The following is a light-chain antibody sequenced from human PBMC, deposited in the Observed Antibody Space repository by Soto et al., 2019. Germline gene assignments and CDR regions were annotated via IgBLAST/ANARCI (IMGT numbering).Light chain of an antibody. J-gene: IGKJ4*01. Sequence: DIQMTQSPSSLSASVGDRVTITCRASQSINSYLSWYQQKLGKAPKLLIYAASSLQSGVPSRFSGSGSGTDFTLSISSLQPEDFATYYCQQSYSSPLTFGGGTKVEI. V-gene: IGKV1-39*01. CDR3: QQSYSSPLT. CDR2: AAS. CDR1: QSINSY.